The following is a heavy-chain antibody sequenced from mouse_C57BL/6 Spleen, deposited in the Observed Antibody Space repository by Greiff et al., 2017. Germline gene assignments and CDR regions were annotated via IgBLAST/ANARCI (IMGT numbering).Heavy chain of an antibody. CDR2: INPSNGGT. J-gene: IGHJ4*01. CDR1: GYTFTSYW. Sequence: QVQLKQPGTELVKPGASVKLSCKASGYTFTSYWMHWVKQRPGQGLEWIGNINPSNGGTNYNEKFKSKATLTVDKSSSTAYMQLSSLTSEDSAVYYCARYGGTTVVAPYAMDYWGQGTSVTVSS. CDR3: ARYGGTTVVAPYAMDY. D-gene: IGHD1-1*01. V-gene: IGHV1-53*01.